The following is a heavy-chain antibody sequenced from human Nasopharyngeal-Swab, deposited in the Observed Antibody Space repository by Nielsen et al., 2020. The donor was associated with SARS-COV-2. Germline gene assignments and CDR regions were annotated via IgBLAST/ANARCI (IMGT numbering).Heavy chain of an antibody. CDR2: IKQDGSEK. V-gene: IGHV3-7*03. Sequence: GFLRPFCAASGFTFSPYLKRWVRQAPGKGLEWVANIKQDGSEKYYLDSVKGRFTISRDNAKNSLYLQMNSLRAEDTALYYCAKNQLLIYDVFNLWGQGTMVTVSS. CDR1: GFTFSPYL. D-gene: IGHD2-2*01. J-gene: IGHJ3*01. CDR3: AKNQLLIYDVFNL.